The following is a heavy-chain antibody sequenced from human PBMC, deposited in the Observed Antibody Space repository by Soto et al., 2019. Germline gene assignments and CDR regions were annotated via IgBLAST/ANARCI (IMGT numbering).Heavy chain of an antibody. CDR2: IYPGDSDT. CDR1: GYSFTSYW. CDR3: ASPSGDCSGGSCFLIRY. V-gene: IGHV5-51*01. Sequence: GESLKISCKGSGYSFTSYWIGWVRQMPGKGLEWMGIIYPGDSDTRYSPSFQGQVTISADKSISTAYLQWSSLKASDTAMYYCASPSGDCSGGSCFLIRYWGQGTLVTVSS. D-gene: IGHD2-15*01. J-gene: IGHJ4*02.